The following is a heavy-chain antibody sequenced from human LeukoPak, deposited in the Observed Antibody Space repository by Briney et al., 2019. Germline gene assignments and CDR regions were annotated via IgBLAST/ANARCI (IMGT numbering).Heavy chain of an antibody. CDR3: ARQGGYYRTHLDY. Sequence: GGSLRLSCAASGFSFSTYWMSWVRQAPWRGLEWVANIKPHGSEKYYVDSVKGRFTISRDNSKNSLYLQMNSLRAEDTAIYYCARQGGYYRTHLDYWGQGTLVTVSS. J-gene: IGHJ4*02. CDR1: GFSFSTYW. CDR2: IKPHGSEK. V-gene: IGHV3-7*01. D-gene: IGHD3-22*01.